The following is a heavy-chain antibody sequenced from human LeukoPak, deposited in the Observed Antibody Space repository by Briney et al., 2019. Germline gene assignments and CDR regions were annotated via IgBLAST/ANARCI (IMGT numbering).Heavy chain of an antibody. D-gene: IGHD2-2*01. CDR1: GGSFSGYY. CDR3: ARGRQYCSSTICYRHLYYFDY. CDR2: INHSGST. Sequence: PSETLSLTCAAYGGSFSGYYWSWIRQPPGKGLEWIGEINHSGSTNYNPSLKSRVTISVDTSKNQFSLKLSSVTAADTAVYYCARGRQYCSSTICYRHLYYFDYWGQGTLVTVSS. V-gene: IGHV4-34*01. J-gene: IGHJ4*02.